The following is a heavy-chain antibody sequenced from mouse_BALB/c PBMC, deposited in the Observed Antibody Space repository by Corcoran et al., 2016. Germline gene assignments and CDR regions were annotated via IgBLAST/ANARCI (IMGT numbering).Heavy chain of an antibody. J-gene: IGHJ4*01. V-gene: IGHV8-12*01. CDR3: ARRGGGRYQSSTYY. D-gene: IGHD2-14*01. CDR1: GFSLSTYGMG. CDR2: IYWEDDK. Sequence: QVTLKESGPGIWQPSQTLSLTWSFSGFSLSTYGMGVSWIRQPSGKGLEWLAHIYWEDDKRYNPSLKSRLIISKDTSRNQVFLKITRVDTADTATYYCARRGGGRYQSSTYYWGQGTSVTVSS.